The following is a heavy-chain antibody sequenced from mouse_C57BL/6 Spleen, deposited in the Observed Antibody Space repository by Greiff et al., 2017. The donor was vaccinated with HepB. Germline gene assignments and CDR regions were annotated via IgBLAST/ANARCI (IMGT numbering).Heavy chain of an antibody. CDR3: ARSEDYDRFAY. CDR1: GYTFTSYD. J-gene: IGHJ3*01. V-gene: IGHV1-85*01. CDR2: IYPRDGST. D-gene: IGHD2-4*01. Sequence: QVQLQQSGPELVKPGASVKLSCKASGYTFTSYDINWVKQRPGQGLEWIGWIYPRDGSTKYNEKFKGKATLTVDTSSSTAYMELHSLTSEDSAVYFCARSEDYDRFAYWGQGTLVTVSA.